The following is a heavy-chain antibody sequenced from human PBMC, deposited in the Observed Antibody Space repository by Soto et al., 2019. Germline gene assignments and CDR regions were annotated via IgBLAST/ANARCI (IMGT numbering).Heavy chain of an antibody. CDR2: INVGSGNT. V-gene: IGHV1-3*01. CDR1: WNSFVTYA. J-gene: IGHJ4*02. CDR3: ARVPPWGDSGSFYIQHYDS. D-gene: IGHD3-10*01. Sequence: ASVKGSCKSSWNSFVTYAIHWVRQAPGQRLQWMGWINVGSGNTKYAQDFQGRVTFTRDTAATTTFMELSSLRSEDAAVYYCARVPPWGDSGSFYIQHYDSWGQGTLVTVSS.